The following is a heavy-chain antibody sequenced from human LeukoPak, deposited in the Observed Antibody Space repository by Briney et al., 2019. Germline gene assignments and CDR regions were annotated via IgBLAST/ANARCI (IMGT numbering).Heavy chain of an antibody. J-gene: IGHJ6*02. Sequence: QTGGSLRLSCATSGFTFSSYWMSWVRQAPGKGLEWVANIKQDGSEKYYVDSVKGRFTISRDNAKNSLYLQMSSLRAEDTAVYYCAREDLLVPYYYNDLDVWGQGTMVTVSS. CDR1: GFTFSSYW. CDR2: IKQDGSEK. D-gene: IGHD1-26*01. CDR3: AREDLLVPYYYNDLDV. V-gene: IGHV3-7*03.